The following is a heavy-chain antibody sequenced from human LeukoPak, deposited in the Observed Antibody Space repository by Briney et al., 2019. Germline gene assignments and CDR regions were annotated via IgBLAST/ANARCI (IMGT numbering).Heavy chain of an antibody. CDR1: GFTSSNYD. CDR2: ISSSSPTI. Sequence: PGGSLRLSCAASGFTSSNYDMNWVRQAPGKGLEWVSYISSSSPTIYYADSVRGRFTISRDNANNSLHLQMSSLRAEDTAVYYCARGSGRITIFGVPYWGQGTLVTVSS. CDR3: ARGSGRITIFGVPY. V-gene: IGHV3-48*01. D-gene: IGHD3-3*01. J-gene: IGHJ4*02.